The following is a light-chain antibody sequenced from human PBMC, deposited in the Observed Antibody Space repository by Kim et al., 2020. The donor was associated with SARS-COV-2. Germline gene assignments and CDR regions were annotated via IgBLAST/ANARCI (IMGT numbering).Light chain of an antibody. CDR1: TGAGPSGHY. J-gene: IGLJ2*01. CDR3: FLSYGGARV. Sequence: PGGTVTPHRGSNTGAGPSGHYPFRVQQKPGQAPRTLVYETNNKPPWTPCRFSGSPLGGKAALTLSGAQPDDEADYYCFLSYGGARVFGGGTQLTVL. V-gene: IGLV7-46*01. CDR2: ETN.